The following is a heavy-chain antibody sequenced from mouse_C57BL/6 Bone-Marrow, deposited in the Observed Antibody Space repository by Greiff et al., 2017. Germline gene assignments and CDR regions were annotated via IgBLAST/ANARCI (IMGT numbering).Heavy chain of an antibody. J-gene: IGHJ2*01. CDR3: NPWAYYYGSSYVYFDY. CDR1: GFNIKDDY. CDR2: IDPENGDT. V-gene: IGHV14-4*01. Sequence: EVKLQQSGAELVRPGASVKLSCTASGFNIKDDYMHWVKQRPEQGLEWIGWIDPENGDTEYASKFQGKATITADTSSNTAYLQLSSLTSEDTAVYYCNPWAYYYGSSYVYFDYWGQGTTLTVSS. D-gene: IGHD1-1*01.